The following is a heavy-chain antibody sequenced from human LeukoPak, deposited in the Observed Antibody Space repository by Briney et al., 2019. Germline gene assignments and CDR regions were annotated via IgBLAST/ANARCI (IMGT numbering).Heavy chain of an antibody. J-gene: IGHJ6*03. Sequence: SETLSLTCAVYGGSFSGYYWSWIRQPPGKGLEWIGEINHSGSTNYNPSLKSRVTISVDTSKNQFSLKLSSVTAADTAVYYCARGPGSSWYYYYYYMDVWGKGTTVTVSS. V-gene: IGHV4-34*01. CDR1: GGSFSGYY. CDR2: INHSGST. CDR3: ARGPGSSWYYYYYYMDV. D-gene: IGHD6-13*01.